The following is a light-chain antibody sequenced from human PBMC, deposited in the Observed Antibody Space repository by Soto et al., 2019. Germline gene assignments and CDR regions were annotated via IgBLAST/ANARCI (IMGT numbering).Light chain of an antibody. CDR3: MQALQTPRT. CDR2: LGS. V-gene: IGKV2-28*01. CDR1: QILLHSTGNNS. Sequence: DIVMTQSPLSLSVTPGEPASISCRASQILLHSTGNNSLDWFLQTPAQSPQVLLYLGSNRASGAPDRFSDSGSGTDVTLKISRGEAEDVGDYYGMQALQTPRTFSRGTRQEMK. J-gene: IGKJ5*01.